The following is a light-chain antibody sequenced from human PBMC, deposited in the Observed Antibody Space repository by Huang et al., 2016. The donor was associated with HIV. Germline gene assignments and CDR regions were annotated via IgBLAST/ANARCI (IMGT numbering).Light chain of an antibody. CDR2: DAS. CDR3: QQRNNWPPFT. J-gene: IGKJ2*01. Sequence: EIVLTQSPATLSLSPGARATLTCRASQSVGSYLAWYQQRPGRAPRLLIYDASNRATGIPARFSVSGSGTDFTLTISSLEPEDFGVYYCQQRNNWPPFTFGQGTKLEI. V-gene: IGKV3-11*01. CDR1: QSVGSY.